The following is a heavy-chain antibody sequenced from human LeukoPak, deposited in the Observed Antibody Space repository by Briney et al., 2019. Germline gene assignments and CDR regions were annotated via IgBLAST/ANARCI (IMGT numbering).Heavy chain of an antibody. CDR2: IYYSGST. CDR1: GGSINSYY. CDR3: ARRQYYDSSGYWYYFDY. D-gene: IGHD3-22*01. V-gene: IGHV4-59*08. Sequence: SETLSLTCTVSGGSINSYYWNWIRQPPGKGLEWIGYIYYSGSTNYNPSLEGRVTISLDTSKNQLSLKLSSVTAADTAVYYCARRQYYDSSGYWYYFDYWGQGSLVTVSS. J-gene: IGHJ4*02.